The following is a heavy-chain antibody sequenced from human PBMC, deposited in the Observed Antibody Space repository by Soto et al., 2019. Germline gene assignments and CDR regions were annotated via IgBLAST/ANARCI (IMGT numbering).Heavy chain of an antibody. CDR2: IYTTGST. J-gene: IGHJ3*02. D-gene: IGHD3-22*01. CDR3: ARHRITMIVVVPGAFDI. V-gene: IGHV4-4*07. Sequence: ETLFLTCTVSGGSISTYFWSWIRQPAGGGLEWIGRIYTTGSTNYNPSLKSRVTISVDTSKNQFSLKLSSVTAADTAVYYCARHRITMIVVVPGAFDIWGQGTMVTV. CDR1: GGSISTYF.